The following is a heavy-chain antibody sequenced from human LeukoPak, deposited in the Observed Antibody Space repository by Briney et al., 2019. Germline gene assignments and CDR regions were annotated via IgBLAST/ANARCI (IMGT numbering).Heavy chain of an antibody. CDR1: GYSFTGYY. D-gene: IGHD6-13*01. V-gene: IGHV1-2*02. J-gene: IGHJ4*02. Sequence: ASVKVSCKASGYSFTGYYMHWVRQAPGQGLEWMGWINPNSGGTKYAQKFKGRVTMTRDTSISTAYMELSRLRSDDTAVYYCARVEGLAAASMAIFDYWGQGTLVTVSS. CDR3: ARVEGLAAASMAIFDY. CDR2: INPNSGGT.